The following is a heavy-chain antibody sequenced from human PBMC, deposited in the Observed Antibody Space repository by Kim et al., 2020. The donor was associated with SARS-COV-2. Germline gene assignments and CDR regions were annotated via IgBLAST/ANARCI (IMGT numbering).Heavy chain of an antibody. J-gene: IGHJ6*02. Sequence: GGSLRLSCAASGFLFTTYGMSWVRQAPGKGLEWVSSVKNSGTRTYYADSVKGRFTISRDNSRNTVFLQMNILRAEDTAIYYCAKGYCGDKDCYYGMDVWGQGTTVSVSS. CDR3: AKGYCGDKDCYYGMDV. CDR1: GFLFTTYG. D-gene: IGHD2-21*01. CDR2: VKNSGTRT. V-gene: IGHV3-23*01.